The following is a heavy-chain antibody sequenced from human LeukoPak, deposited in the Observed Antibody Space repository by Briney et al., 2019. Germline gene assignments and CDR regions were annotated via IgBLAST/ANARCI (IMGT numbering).Heavy chain of an antibody. V-gene: IGHV3-9*01. CDR1: GFTFDDYA. Sequence: PGRSLRLSCAASGFTFDDYAMHWVRQAPGKGLEWVSGISWNSGSIGYADSVKGRFTISRDNAKNSLYLQMNSLRAEDTALYYCAKSGAAASGLVSGWFDPWGQGTLVTVSS. D-gene: IGHD6-13*01. J-gene: IGHJ5*02. CDR2: ISWNSGSI. CDR3: AKSGAAASGLVSGWFDP.